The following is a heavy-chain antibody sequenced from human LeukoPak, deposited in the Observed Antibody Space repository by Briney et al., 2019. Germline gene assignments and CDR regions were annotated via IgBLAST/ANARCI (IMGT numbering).Heavy chain of an antibody. CDR2: IYSGGST. J-gene: IGHJ4*02. D-gene: IGHD4-17*01. CDR3: ATKVTPRVHDY. V-gene: IGHV3-66*01. CDR1: GFTGSSNY. Sequence: PGGSLRLSCAASGFTGSSNYMRWVRQAPGKGLEWGSVIYSGGSTYYADSVKGRFTISRDNSKNTLYLQMTSLRAEDTAVYYCATKVTPRVHDYWGQGTLVTVSS.